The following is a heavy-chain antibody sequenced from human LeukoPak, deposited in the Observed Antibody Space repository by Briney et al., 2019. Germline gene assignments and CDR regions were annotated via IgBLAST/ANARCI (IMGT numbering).Heavy chain of an antibody. D-gene: IGHD3-22*01. CDR1: GFTFSGYA. CDR2: ISGSGGST. Sequence: GGSLRLSCAASGFTFSGYAMSWVRQAPGKGLEWVSAISGSGGSTYYADSVKGRFTISRDNSKNTLYVQMNSLRAEDTAVYYCAKPGTITTSFDYWGQGTLVTVSS. V-gene: IGHV3-23*01. CDR3: AKPGTITTSFDY. J-gene: IGHJ4*02.